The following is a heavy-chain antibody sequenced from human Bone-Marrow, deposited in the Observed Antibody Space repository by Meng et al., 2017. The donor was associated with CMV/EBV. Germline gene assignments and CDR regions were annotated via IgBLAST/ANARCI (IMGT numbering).Heavy chain of an antibody. D-gene: IGHD2-2*01. CDR1: GFTFSSYS. Sequence: GESLKISCAASGFTFSSYSMNWVRQAPGKGLEWVSSISSSSSYIYYADSVKGRFTISRDNAKNSLYLQMNSLRAEDTAVYYCARGSTSCCYGMDVWGQGTTVTVSS. CDR3: ARGSTSCCYGMDV. CDR2: ISSSSSYI. V-gene: IGHV3-21*01. J-gene: IGHJ6*02.